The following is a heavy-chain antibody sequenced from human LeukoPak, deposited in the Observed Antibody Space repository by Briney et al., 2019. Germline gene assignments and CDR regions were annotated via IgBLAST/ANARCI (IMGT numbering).Heavy chain of an antibody. CDR1: GGTFSSYA. Sequence: SVKVSCKASGGTFSSYAISWVRQAPGQGLEWMGGIIPIFGTANYAQKFQGRVTLTADKSTSTAYMELSSVRSEDTAVYYCARRTSLGYWFAPWGQGALVTVSS. CDR3: ARRTSLGYWFAP. D-gene: IGHD3-3*01. V-gene: IGHV1-69*06. CDR2: IIPIFGTA. J-gene: IGHJ5*02.